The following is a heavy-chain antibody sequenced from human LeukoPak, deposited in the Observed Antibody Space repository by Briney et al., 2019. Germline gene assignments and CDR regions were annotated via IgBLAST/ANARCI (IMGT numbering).Heavy chain of an antibody. D-gene: IGHD4-11*01. V-gene: IGHV3-23*01. CDR1: GFTFSSYA. Sequence: PGGSLRLSCAASGFTFSSYAMSWVRQAPGKGLEWVSAISGSGGSTYYADSVKGRFTISRDNSKNTLYLQMNSLGAEDTAVYYCAKVSTVTTYAAYYYYYGMDVWGQGTTVTVSS. J-gene: IGHJ6*02. CDR3: AKVSTVTTYAAYYYYYGMDV. CDR2: ISGSGGST.